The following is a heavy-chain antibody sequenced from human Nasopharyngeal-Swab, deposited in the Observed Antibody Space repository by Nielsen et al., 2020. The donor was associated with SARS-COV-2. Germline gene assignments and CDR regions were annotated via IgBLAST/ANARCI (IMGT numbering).Heavy chain of an antibody. V-gene: IGHV4-34*01. CDR1: GGSFSGYY. J-gene: IGHJ3*02. D-gene: IGHD3-22*01. Sequence: SETLSLTCAVYGGSFSGYYWSWIRQPPGKGLEWIGEINHSGSTNYNPSLKSRVTISLDTSKNQFSLKLSSVTAADTAVYYCARARITMIVVVSAFDIWGQGTMVTDSS. CDR2: INHSGST. CDR3: ARARITMIVVVSAFDI.